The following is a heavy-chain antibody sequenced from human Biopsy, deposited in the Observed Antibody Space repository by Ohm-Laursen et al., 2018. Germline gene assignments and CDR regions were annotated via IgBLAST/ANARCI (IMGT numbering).Heavy chain of an antibody. Sequence: SVKVSCKASAYSFGDHRIHWVRQAPGQGLEWMGWIDPKSGGTNYAQKLQGRVTMTTDTSTSTAYMELRSLRSDGTAVYYCARCSTPYYDFWSGYQPTYYFDYWGQGTLVTVSS. D-gene: IGHD3-3*01. CDR2: IDPKSGGT. J-gene: IGHJ4*02. CDR1: AYSFGDHR. CDR3: ARCSTPYYDFWSGYQPTYYFDY. V-gene: IGHV1-18*04.